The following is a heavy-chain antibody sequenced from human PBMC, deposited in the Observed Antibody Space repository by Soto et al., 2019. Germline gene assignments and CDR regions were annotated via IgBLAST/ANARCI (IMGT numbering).Heavy chain of an antibody. CDR3: ARALAYCGGDCYSPIYGMDV. CDR2: IIPIFGTA. J-gene: IGHJ6*02. V-gene: IGHV1-69*06. Sequence: SVKISCNASGGTFSSYSISWVRQAPGQGREWMGGIIPIFGTANYAQKFQGRVTITADKSTSTAYMELSSLRSEDTAVYYCARALAYCGGDCYSPIYGMDVWGQGTPVTVSS. D-gene: IGHD2-21*02. CDR1: GGTFSSYS.